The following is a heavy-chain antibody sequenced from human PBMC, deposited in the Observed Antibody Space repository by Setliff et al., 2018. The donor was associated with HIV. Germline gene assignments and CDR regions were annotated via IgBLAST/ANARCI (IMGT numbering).Heavy chain of an antibody. CDR2: IYYSGST. D-gene: IGHD3-3*01. CDR1: GGSISGYY. J-gene: IGHJ5*02. Sequence: PSETLSLTCSVSGGSISGYYWNWVRQPPGKGLEWMGYIYYSGSTDYNPALKRRVTISLDTSKNQFSLKLSSATAADTAVYSSARGAYYNFWSGYSAGGGSLGPWGQGTLVTVSS. V-gene: IGHV4-59*01. CDR3: ARGAYYNFWSGYSAGGGSLGP.